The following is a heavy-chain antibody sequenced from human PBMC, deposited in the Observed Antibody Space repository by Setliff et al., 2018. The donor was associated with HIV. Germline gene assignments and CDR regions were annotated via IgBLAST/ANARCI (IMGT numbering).Heavy chain of an antibody. Sequence: GGSLRLSCAASGFSFSNAWMDWVRQAPGKGLEWVANIKQDGSEKYYVDSVKGRFTISRDNTKNSLYLQMNSLRAEDTAVYYCARDYQVSGAVVTANWGQGTLVTVSS. J-gene: IGHJ4*02. CDR1: GFSFSNAW. V-gene: IGHV3-7*03. CDR2: IKQDGSEK. D-gene: IGHD2-21*02. CDR3: ARDYQVSGAVVTAN.